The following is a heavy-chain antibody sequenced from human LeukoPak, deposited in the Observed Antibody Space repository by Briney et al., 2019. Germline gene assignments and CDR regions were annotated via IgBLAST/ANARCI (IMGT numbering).Heavy chain of an antibody. CDR3: ASGRFLEWLLDY. CDR1: GFTFSSYS. Sequence: PGGSLRLSCAASGFTFSSYSMNWVRQAPGKGLEWVSSISSSSSYIYYADSVKGRFTISRDNAKNSLYLQMNSLRAEDTAVYYCASGRFLEWLLDYWGQGTLVTVSS. D-gene: IGHD3-3*01. J-gene: IGHJ4*02. CDR2: ISSSSSYI. V-gene: IGHV3-21*01.